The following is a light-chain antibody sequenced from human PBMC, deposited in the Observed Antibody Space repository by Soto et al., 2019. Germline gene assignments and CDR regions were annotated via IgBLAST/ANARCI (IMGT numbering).Light chain of an antibody. J-gene: IGLJ2*01. CDR3: SSYTSSSTLV. Sequence: QSALTQPASVSGSPGQSTTISCTGTSSDVGGHNYVSWYQQHPGKAPKLMIYEVSNRPSGVSNRFSGSKSGNTASLTISGLQAEDEADYYCSSYTSSSTLVFGGGTQLTVL. V-gene: IGLV2-14*01. CDR2: EVS. CDR1: SSDVGGHNY.